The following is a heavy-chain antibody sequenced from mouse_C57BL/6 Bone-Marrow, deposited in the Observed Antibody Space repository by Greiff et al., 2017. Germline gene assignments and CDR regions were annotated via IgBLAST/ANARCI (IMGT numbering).Heavy chain of an antibody. J-gene: IGHJ1*03. D-gene: IGHD2-4*01. CDR2: ISSGGSYT. V-gene: IGHV5-6*02. Sequence: EVKLVESGGDLVKPGGSLKLSCAASGFTFSSYGMSWVRQTPVKRLEWVATISSGGSYTYYPDSVKGRFTISRDNAKNTLYLQMSSLKSEDTAMYYCARDDYDGYVDVWGTGTTVTVSS. CDR1: GFTFSSYG. CDR3: ARDDYDGYVDV.